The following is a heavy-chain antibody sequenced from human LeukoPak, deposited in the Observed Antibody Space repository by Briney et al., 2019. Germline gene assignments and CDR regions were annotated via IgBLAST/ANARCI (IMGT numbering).Heavy chain of an antibody. CDR3: ARSSDWNSIDY. CDR1: GYTFTSYG. CDR2: ISAYNGNT. J-gene: IGHJ4*02. V-gene: IGHV1-18*01. D-gene: IGHD1-7*01. Sequence: VASVKVSCKTSGYTFTSYGINWVRQAPGQGLEWMGWISAYNGNTNYAQKLQGRVTMTTDTSTSTAHMELRSLRSDDTAVYYCARSSDWNSIDYWGQGTLVTVSS.